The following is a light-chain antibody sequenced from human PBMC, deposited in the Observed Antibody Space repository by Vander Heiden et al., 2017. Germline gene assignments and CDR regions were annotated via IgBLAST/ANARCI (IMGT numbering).Light chain of an antibody. J-gene: IGKJ1*01. CDR1: QSISSN. CDR3: QQYNNWQWT. CDR2: GAS. V-gene: IGKV3-15*01. Sequence: EIVITPSPATPSVSPGERATLPCRASQSISSNLAWYQQEPGQAPRLLIYGASTRATGIPARFSGSGSGTEFTLTISSLQSEDFAVYYCQQYNNWQWTFGQGTKVEIK.